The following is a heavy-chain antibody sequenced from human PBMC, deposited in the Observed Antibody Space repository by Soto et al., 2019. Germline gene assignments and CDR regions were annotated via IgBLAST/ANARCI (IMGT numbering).Heavy chain of an antibody. J-gene: IGHJ1*01. D-gene: IGHD2-21*01. V-gene: IGHV3-23*01. Sequence: EVRLLESGGGLVKPGGSLRLSCATSGLTFSNYAMSWVRQAPGGGLEWVSSMSGSSSTTYYADSVRGRFTISRDRSKNTLYLQMSSLRAEDTALYYCASQVGIPNNRVGVVWGQGTLVTVSS. CDR2: MSGSSSTT. CDR1: GLTFSNYA. CDR3: ASQVGIPNNRVGVV.